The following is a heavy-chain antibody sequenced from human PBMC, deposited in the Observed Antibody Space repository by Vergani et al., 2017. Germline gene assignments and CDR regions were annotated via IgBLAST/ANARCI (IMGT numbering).Heavy chain of an antibody. Sequence: EVQLVESGGGLVQPGGSLRLSCAASGFTFSSYEMNWVRQAPGKGLEWVSYISSSGSTIYYADSVKGRFTIYRDNAKNSLYLQMNSLRAEDTAVYYCARQGRSITMVRGVTLVYYGMDVWGQGTTVTVSS. CDR3: ARQGRSITMVRGVTLVYYGMDV. J-gene: IGHJ6*02. CDR2: ISSSGSTI. CDR1: GFTFSSYE. D-gene: IGHD3-10*01. V-gene: IGHV3-48*03.